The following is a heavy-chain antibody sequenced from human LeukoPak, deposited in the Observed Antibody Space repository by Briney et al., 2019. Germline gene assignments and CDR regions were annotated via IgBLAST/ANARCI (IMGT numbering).Heavy chain of an antibody. CDR2: ISGSGSSR. Sequence: PGGSLRLSCAASGFTFSSYALSWVRQAPGKGLEWVSGISGSGSSRYYADSVKGRFTISRDNSKNTVHLQMNSLRAEDTAVYYCVKVLRIAATGSFDYWGQGTLVTVSS. CDR1: GFTFSSYA. J-gene: IGHJ4*02. D-gene: IGHD6-13*01. CDR3: VKVLRIAATGSFDY. V-gene: IGHV3-23*01.